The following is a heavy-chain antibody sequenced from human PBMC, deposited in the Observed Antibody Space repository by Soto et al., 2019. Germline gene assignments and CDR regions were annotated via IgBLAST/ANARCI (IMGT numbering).Heavy chain of an antibody. J-gene: IGHJ4*02. V-gene: IGHV3-23*01. Sequence: GGSLRLSCAASGFTFSSYAMSWVRQAPGKGLEWVSAISGSGGSTYYADSVKGRFTISRDNSKNTLYLQMNSLRAEDTAVYYCAKDDPSEGYDILTGYYNFDYWGQGTLVTVSS. D-gene: IGHD3-9*01. CDR3: AKDDPSEGYDILTGYYNFDY. CDR2: ISGSGGST. CDR1: GFTFSSYA.